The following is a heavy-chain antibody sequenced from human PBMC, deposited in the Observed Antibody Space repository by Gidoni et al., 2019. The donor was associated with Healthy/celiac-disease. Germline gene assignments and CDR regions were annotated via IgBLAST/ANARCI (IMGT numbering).Heavy chain of an antibody. D-gene: IGHD2-2*01. CDR1: GFTFSSYA. CDR3: ARDGGYCSSTSCYLPSHYGMDV. V-gene: IGHV3-64*01. J-gene: IGHJ6*02. CDR2: ISSNGGRT. Sequence: EVQLVESGGGLVQPGGSLRLSCSASGFTFSSYAMQWFSQAPGKGLEYVSAISSNGGRTYYANSVKGRFTISRDNSKNTLYLQMGSLRAEDMAVYYCARDGGYCSSTSCYLPSHYGMDVWGQGTTVTVSS.